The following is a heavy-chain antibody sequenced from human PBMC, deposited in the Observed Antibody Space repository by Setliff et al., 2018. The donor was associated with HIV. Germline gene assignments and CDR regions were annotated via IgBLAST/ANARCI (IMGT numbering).Heavy chain of an antibody. D-gene: IGHD2-8*01. CDR3: VTGPGGPVGRDPPNGY. V-gene: IGHV4-61*09. CDR1: GDSISSGSYY. CDR2: VYTSGST. J-gene: IGHJ4*02. Sequence: SETLSLTCTVSGDSISSGSYYWSWIRQPAGKGLEWIGHVYTSGSTDYNPSLNSRLTISIDTSRNQFSLRLNSVTAAETAVYYCVTGPGGPVGRDPPNGYWGQGTLVTVSS.